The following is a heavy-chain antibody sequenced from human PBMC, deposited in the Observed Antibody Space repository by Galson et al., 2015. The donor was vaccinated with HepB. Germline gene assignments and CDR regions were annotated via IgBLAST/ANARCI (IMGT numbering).Heavy chain of an antibody. CDR1: GYTFTSYA. Sequence: SVKVSCKASGYTFTSYAMHWVRQAPGQRLEWMGWINAGNGNTKYSQKFQGRVTITRDTSASTAYMELSSLRSEDTAVYYCARAPIFCSSTSCYGAIDYWGQGTLVTVSS. CDR2: INAGNGNT. CDR3: ARAPIFCSSTSCYGAIDY. V-gene: IGHV1-3*01. J-gene: IGHJ4*02. D-gene: IGHD2-2*01.